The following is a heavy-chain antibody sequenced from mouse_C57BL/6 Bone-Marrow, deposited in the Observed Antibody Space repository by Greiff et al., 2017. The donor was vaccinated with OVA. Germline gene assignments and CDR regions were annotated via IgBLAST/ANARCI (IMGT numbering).Heavy chain of an antibody. J-gene: IGHJ1*03. Sequence: VQLQQSGAELVKPGASVKLSCKASGYTFTSYWMHWVKQRPGQGLEWIGMIHPASGGTNYNEKFKGKATLTVDKSSSTAYMQLSSLTSEDSAVYCWARGPLEDWGKGTTVTVSS. CDR3: ARGPLED. V-gene: IGHV1-64*01. CDR2: IHPASGGT. CDR1: GYTFTSYW.